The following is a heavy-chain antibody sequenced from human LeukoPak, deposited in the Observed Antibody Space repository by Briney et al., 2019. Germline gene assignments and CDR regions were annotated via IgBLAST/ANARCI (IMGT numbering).Heavy chain of an antibody. V-gene: IGHV3-13*01. Sequence: GGSLRLSCAASGFSFSRYDMHWVRQATGKGLEWVSGIGTGGDTYYPGSVKGRFTISRDNSKNTLYLQMNSLSAEDTAVYYCAKDRTTSSRIFDYWGQGTLVTVSS. D-gene: IGHD1-1*01. J-gene: IGHJ4*02. CDR1: GFSFSRYD. CDR2: IGTGGDT. CDR3: AKDRTTSSRIFDY.